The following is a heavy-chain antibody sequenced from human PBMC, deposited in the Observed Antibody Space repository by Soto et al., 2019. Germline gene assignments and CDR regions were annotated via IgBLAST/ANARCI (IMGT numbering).Heavy chain of an antibody. V-gene: IGHV3-21*01. CDR1: GFTFSSYS. D-gene: IGHD3-10*01. J-gene: IGHJ6*02. Sequence: EVQLVESGGGLVKPGGSLRLSCAASGFTFSSYSMNWVRQAPGKGLEWVSSISSSSSYIYYAASVKGRFTISRDNAKNALYLQMNSLRAEDTAVYYCASRGYYGSGSYPNYYGMDVWGQGTTVTVSS. CDR3: ASRGYYGSGSYPNYYGMDV. CDR2: ISSSSSYI.